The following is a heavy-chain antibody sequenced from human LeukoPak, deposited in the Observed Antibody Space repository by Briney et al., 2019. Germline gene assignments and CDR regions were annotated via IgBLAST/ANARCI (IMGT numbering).Heavy chain of an antibody. Sequence: SQTLSLTCGISGDSVSSNSAAWNWIRQSPSRGLGWLGRTYYRSKWYNDYAVSVKSRITINPDTSKNQFSLQLNSVTPEDTAVYYCARQYDSSGFYFHYFDYWGQGTLVTVSS. CDR2: TYYRSKWYN. CDR3: ARQYDSSGFYFHYFDY. CDR1: GDSVSSNSAA. J-gene: IGHJ4*02. D-gene: IGHD3-22*01. V-gene: IGHV6-1*01.